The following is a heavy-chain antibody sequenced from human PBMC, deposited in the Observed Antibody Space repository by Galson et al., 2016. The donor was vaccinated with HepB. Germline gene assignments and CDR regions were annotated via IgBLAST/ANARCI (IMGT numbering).Heavy chain of an antibody. D-gene: IGHD2-15*01. CDR1: GFIFSTYG. CDR2: ISNDGSIK. J-gene: IGHJ4*02. Sequence: SLRLSCAASGFIFSTYGMHWVRQAPGKGLEWVGVISNDGSIKFYADSVKGRFTISRDNSKNTLHLQMNIMRPEDTAVYYCCRGYCRGGSCPFIDYWGRGTLVTVSS. CDR3: CRGYCRGGSCPFIDY. V-gene: IGHV3-30*03.